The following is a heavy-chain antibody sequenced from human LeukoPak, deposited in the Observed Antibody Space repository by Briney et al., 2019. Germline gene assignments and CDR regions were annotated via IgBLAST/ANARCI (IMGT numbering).Heavy chain of an antibody. D-gene: IGHD5-12*01. J-gene: IGHJ4*02. V-gene: IGHV4-61*08. CDR2: IHYSGTA. CDR1: GGSISSGDYY. CDR3: ARGIYSGYDRSFDS. Sequence: SETLSLTCTVSGGSISSGDYYWSWIRQPPGKGLEWIGYIHYSGTANHNPSLKGRVTIPLDTSKNQFSLKLTSVTAADTAVYYCARGIYSGYDRSFDSWGQGTLVTVSS.